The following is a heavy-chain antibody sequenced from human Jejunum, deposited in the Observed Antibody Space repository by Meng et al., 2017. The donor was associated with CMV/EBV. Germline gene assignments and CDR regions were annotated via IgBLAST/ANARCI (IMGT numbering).Heavy chain of an antibody. CDR2: IFHTGST. V-gene: IGHV4-59*01. CDR3: ARTDYYSYYGMDV. J-gene: IGHJ6*02. Sequence: VDGDSLRDYYWSWIRQRPGGGLEWIVFIFHTGSTSYNPSLESRVTMSVDTSKNLFSLTVTSVTAADTAIYYCARTDYYSYYGMDVWGQGTPVTVSS. CDR1: GDSLRDYY.